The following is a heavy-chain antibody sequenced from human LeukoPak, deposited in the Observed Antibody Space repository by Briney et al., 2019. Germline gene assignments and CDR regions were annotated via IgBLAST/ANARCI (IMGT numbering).Heavy chain of an antibody. V-gene: IGHV3-23*01. J-gene: IGHJ4*02. CDR3: AKDQQWLVQYYFDY. CDR2: FGGSGGYT. D-gene: IGHD6-19*01. CDR1: GFTFSIYG. Sequence: PGGSLRLSCAASGFTFSIYGMHWVRQAPGKVLEWVSAFGGSGGYTNYADSVKGRFTISRDNAKNTLYLQMNSLRAEDTAVYYCAKDQQWLVQYYFDYWGQGTLVTVSS.